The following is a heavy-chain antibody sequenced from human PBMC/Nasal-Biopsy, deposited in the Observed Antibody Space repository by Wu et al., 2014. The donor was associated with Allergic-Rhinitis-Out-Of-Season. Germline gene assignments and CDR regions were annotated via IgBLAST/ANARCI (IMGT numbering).Heavy chain of an antibody. CDR3: ATSSGRYWGWFDA. CDR2: IYYSGST. V-gene: IGHV4-39*07. Sequence: WIGSIYYSGSTYYNPSLKSRVTISVDTSKNQFSLKLTSVTAADTAVYYCATSSGRYWGWFDALGQGTLITVSS. D-gene: IGHD3-22*01. J-gene: IGHJ5*02.